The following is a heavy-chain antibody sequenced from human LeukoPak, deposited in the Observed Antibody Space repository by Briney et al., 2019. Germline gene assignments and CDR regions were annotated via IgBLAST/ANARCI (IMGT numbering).Heavy chain of an antibody. V-gene: IGHV4-59*08. CDR2: IYYSGST. CDR1: GGSISSYF. D-gene: IGHD6-19*01. Sequence: KSSETLSLTCTVSGGSISSYFWSWIRQPPGKGLEWIGYIYYSGSTNYNPTLKGRVTMSVDTSKNQFSLKLSSVTAADTAVYYCARIDRAVAGTIDYWGQGTLVTVSS. J-gene: IGHJ4*02. CDR3: ARIDRAVAGTIDY.